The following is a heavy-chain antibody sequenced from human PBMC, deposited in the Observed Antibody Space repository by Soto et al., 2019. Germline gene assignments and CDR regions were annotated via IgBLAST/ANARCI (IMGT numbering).Heavy chain of an antibody. D-gene: IGHD4-17*01. Sequence: QVQLVESGGGVVQPGRSLRLSCAASGFSFAYYGMHWVRQAPGKGLEWVAVISYDGTEKYYEDSVKGRFTISRDNTKNTLDLQMNSLRVEDTAVYFCAKAYVTTALDSWGQGTLVTVSS. CDR3: AKAYVTTALDS. V-gene: IGHV3-30*18. J-gene: IGHJ4*02. CDR2: ISYDGTEK. CDR1: GFSFAYYG.